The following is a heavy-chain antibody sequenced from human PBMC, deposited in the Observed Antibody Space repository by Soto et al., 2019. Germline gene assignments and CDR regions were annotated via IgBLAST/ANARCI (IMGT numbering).Heavy chain of an antibody. V-gene: IGHV4-34*01. J-gene: IGHJ4*02. CDR2: INHSGST. Sequence: QVQLQQWGAGLLKPSETLSLTCAVYGGSFSGYYWSWIRQHPGKGLEWIGEINHSGSTNYNTSLKSRVTISVDTSKNQFSLKLSSVTAADTAVYYCARGRYYYGSWGQGTLVTVSS. D-gene: IGHD3-10*01. CDR3: ARGRYYYGS. CDR1: GGSFSGYY.